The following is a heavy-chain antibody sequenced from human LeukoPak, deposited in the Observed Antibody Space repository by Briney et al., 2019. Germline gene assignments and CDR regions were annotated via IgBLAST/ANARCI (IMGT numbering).Heavy chain of an antibody. D-gene: IGHD2-15*01. CDR3: ARDYFPGCSGGSCYGVGPDAFDI. V-gene: IGHV3-7*01. Sequence: GGSLRLSCAASGFTFSSCWMSWVRQAPGKGLEWVANIKQDGSEKYYVDSVKGRFTISRDNAKNSLYLQMNSLRAEDTAVYYCARDYFPGCSGGSCYGVGPDAFDIWGQGTMVTVSS. CDR1: GFTFSSCW. CDR2: IKQDGSEK. J-gene: IGHJ3*02.